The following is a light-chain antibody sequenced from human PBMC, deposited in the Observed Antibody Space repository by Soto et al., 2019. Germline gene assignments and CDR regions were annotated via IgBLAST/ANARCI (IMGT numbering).Light chain of an antibody. J-gene: IGKJ5*01. CDR3: QQRSEWPIT. CDR2: DAS. V-gene: IGKV3-11*01. CDR1: QSVGSY. Sequence: EVVLTQSPATLSLSPGERATLSCRTSQSVGSYLAWYQQKPGQAPRLLIYDASDRATGIPARFSGSGSGTDFTLTISRLEPEDFAVYYCQQRSEWPITFGQGTRLEI.